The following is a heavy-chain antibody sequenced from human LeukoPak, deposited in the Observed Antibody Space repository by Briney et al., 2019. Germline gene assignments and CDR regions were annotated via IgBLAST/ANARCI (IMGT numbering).Heavy chain of an antibody. CDR3: ARDLDTAMVFDY. CDR1: GFTFSSYS. Sequence: GGSLRLSCAASGFTFSSYSMNWVRQARGKGLEWVSSISSSSSYIYYADSVKGRFTISRDNAKNSLYLQMNSLRAEDTAVYYCARDLDTAMVFDYWGQGTLVTVSS. CDR2: ISSSSSYI. D-gene: IGHD5-18*01. J-gene: IGHJ4*02. V-gene: IGHV3-21*01.